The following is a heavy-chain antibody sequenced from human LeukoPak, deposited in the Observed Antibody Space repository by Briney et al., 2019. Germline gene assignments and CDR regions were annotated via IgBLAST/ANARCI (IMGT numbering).Heavy chain of an antibody. CDR3: AKVIPPKGDAFDV. CDR2: ISGSCGST. J-gene: IGHJ3*01. Sequence: GGSLKLFCAASGFNFNSYGMSLVRQAPGKGLEGVSAISGSCGSTYFADSVKGRVTISRDNFKNTLYLQMKSLRAEDQPVYFFAKVIPPKGDAFDVWGQRTMVTVSS. V-gene: IGHV3-23*01. D-gene: IGHD2-21*01. CDR1: GFNFNSYG.